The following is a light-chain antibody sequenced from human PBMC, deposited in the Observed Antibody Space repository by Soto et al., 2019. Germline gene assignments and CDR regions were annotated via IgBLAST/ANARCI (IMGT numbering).Light chain of an antibody. J-gene: IGLJ2*01. CDR1: SSDVGGYNY. CDR3: CSYAGSYTLL. V-gene: IGLV2-11*01. Sequence: QSALTQPRSVSGSPGQSVTISCTGTSSDVGGYNYVSWYQQHPGRAPKLMIYEVSKRPSGVPDRFSGSKSGNTASLTISGLQAEDEADYYCCSYAGSYTLLFAGGTKVTVL. CDR2: EVS.